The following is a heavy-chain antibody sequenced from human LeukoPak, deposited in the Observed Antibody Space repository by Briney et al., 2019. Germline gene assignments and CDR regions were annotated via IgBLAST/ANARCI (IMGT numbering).Heavy chain of an antibody. CDR1: GFTFSSYA. CDR2: ISGSGGST. J-gene: IGHJ6*02. CDR3: ARDPNVGHSQGDYGMDV. Sequence: QPGGSLRLSCAASGFTFSSYAMSWVRQAPGKGLEWVSAISGSGGSTYYADSVKGRFTISRDNSKNTLYLQMNSLRAEDTAVYYCARDPNVGHSQGDYGMDVWGQGTTVTVSS. D-gene: IGHD3-16*01. V-gene: IGHV3-23*01.